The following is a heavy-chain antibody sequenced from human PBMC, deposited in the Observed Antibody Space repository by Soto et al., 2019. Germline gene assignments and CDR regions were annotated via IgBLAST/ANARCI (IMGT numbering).Heavy chain of an antibody. V-gene: IGHV3-53*01. CDR3: ARSDIVPYYYYGMDV. Sequence: PGGSLRLSCAASGFTVSSNYMSWVRQAPGKGLEWVSVIYSGGSTYYADSVKGRFTISRDNSKNTLYLQMNSLRAEDTAVYYCARSDIVPYYYYGMDVWGQGTTVTVSS. J-gene: IGHJ6*02. CDR2: IYSGGST. CDR1: GFTVSSNY. D-gene: IGHD5-12*01.